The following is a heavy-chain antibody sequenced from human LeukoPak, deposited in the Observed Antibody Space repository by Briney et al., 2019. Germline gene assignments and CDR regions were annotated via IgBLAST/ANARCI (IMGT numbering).Heavy chain of an antibody. CDR1: GGSISSHY. CDR2: IYYSGST. J-gene: IGHJ4*02. V-gene: IGHV4-59*11. Sequence: SETLSLTCTVSGGSISSHYWSWIRQPPGKGLEWIGYIYYSGSTNYNPSLKSRVTISVDTSKNQFSLKLSSVTAADTAVYYCARGMDIVVVVAATQYDYWGQGTLVTVSS. D-gene: IGHD2-15*01. CDR3: ARGMDIVVVVAATQYDY.